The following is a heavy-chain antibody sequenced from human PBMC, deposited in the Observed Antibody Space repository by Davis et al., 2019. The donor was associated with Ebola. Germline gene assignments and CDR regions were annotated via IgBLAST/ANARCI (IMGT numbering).Heavy chain of an antibody. D-gene: IGHD6-19*01. J-gene: IGHJ6*02. V-gene: IGHV1-18*01. CDR3: ASEQLLVQTPNYYYYYGMDV. CDR1: GYTFTSYG. CDR2: ISAYNGNT. Sequence: ASVKVSCKASGYTFTSYGISWVRHAPGQGLEWMGWISAYNGNTNYAQKLQGRVTMTRDTSTSTVYMELSSLRSGDTAVYYCASEQLLVQTPNYYYYYGMDVWGQGTTVTVSS.